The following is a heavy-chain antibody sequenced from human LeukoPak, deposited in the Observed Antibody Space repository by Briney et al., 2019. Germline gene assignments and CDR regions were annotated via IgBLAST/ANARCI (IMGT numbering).Heavy chain of an antibody. V-gene: IGHV3-23*01. CDR1: GFTFSSYA. CDR2: ISSSGGST. Sequence: GGSLRLSCAASGFTFSSYAMSWVRQAPGKGLEWVSAISSSGGSTYYADSVKGRFTISRDNSKNTLYLQMNSLRAEDTAVYYCAKDRSRVGATTAFDIWGQGTMVTVSS. CDR3: AKDRSRVGATTAFDI. J-gene: IGHJ3*02. D-gene: IGHD1-26*01.